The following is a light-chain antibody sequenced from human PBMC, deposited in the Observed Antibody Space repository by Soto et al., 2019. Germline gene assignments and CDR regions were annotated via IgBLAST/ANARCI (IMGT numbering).Light chain of an antibody. Sequence: QSALTQPASVSGSPGQSITISCTGTSSDVGGYNYVSWYQQHPGKAPKLMIYEVSNRPSGVSNRFSGSKSGNTASLTISGLQAEDEAEYYCSSYTSSSTLAVVFGAGTKLTVL. CDR3: SSYTSSSTLAVV. CDR1: SSDVGGYNY. CDR2: EVS. V-gene: IGLV2-14*01. J-gene: IGLJ2*01.